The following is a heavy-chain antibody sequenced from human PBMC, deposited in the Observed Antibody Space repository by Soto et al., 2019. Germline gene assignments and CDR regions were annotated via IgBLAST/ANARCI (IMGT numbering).Heavy chain of an antibody. CDR1: GFTFSRYS. V-gene: IGHV3-48*02. CDR2: ISSSSSTI. D-gene: IGHD4-17*01. Sequence: EVQLVESGGGLVQPGGSLRLSCAASGFTFSRYSMNWVRQAPGKGLEWVSYISSSSSTIYYADSVKGRFTISRDNAKNSLYLQMNSLRDEDTAVYYCARENYGDYLNWFDPWGQGTLVTVSS. CDR3: ARENYGDYLNWFDP. J-gene: IGHJ5*02.